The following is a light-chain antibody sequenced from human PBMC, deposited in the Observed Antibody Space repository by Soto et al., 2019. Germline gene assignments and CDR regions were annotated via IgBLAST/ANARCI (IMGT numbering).Light chain of an antibody. CDR3: QQRSNWPIT. CDR1: QSVSSS. CDR2: HAS. V-gene: IGKV3-11*01. Sequence: EIVLRQSPATLSLSPGERATLPCRASQSVSSSLAWYQQKPGQAPRLLIYHASNRATGIPARFSGSGSGTDFTLTISSLAPEDFELYYCQQRSNWPITFGQGTRVEIK. J-gene: IGKJ5*01.